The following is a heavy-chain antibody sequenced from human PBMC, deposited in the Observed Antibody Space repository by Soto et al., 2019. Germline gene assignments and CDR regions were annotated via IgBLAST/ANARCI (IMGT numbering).Heavy chain of an antibody. V-gene: IGHV4-59*11. Sequence: SETLSLTCTVSGGSINNHYWGWVRQPPGKGLEWIAYIDYSGGTNYNPSLKSRLTISVDTSKNQFSLTLSSVTAADTAVYYCASLPSGRLIFDHWGQGMLVTVSS. CDR1: GGSINNHY. CDR3: ASLPSGRLIFDH. CDR2: IDYSGGT. J-gene: IGHJ4*02.